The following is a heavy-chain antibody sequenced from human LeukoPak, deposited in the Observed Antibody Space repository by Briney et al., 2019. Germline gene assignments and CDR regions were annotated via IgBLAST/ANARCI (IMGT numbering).Heavy chain of an antibody. CDR2: IYTSGST. D-gene: IGHD3-3*01. J-gene: IGHJ4*02. CDR1: GGSISSGSYY. Sequence: PSETLSLTCTVSGGSISSGSYYWSWIRQPAGKGLEWIGRIYTSGSTNYNPSLKSRVTISVDTSKNQFSLKLSSVTAADTAMYYCAGSYWSGYYTFWGQGTLVTVSS. V-gene: IGHV4-61*02. CDR3: AGSYWSGYYTF.